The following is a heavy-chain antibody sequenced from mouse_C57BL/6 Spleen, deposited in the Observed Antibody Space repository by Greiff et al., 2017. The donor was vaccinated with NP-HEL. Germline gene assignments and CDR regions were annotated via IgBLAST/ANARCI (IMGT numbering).Heavy chain of an antibody. J-gene: IGHJ4*01. V-gene: IGHV1-53*01. Sequence: VQLQQPGTELVKPGASVKLSCKASGYTFTSYWMHWVKQRPGQGLEWIGNINPSNGGTNYNEKFKSKATLTVDKSSSTAYMQLSSLTSEDSAVYYCATPIYYYGSSYYYYAMDYWGQGTSVTVSS. CDR1: GYTFTSYW. CDR2: INPSNGGT. CDR3: ATPIYYYGSSYYYYAMDY. D-gene: IGHD1-1*01.